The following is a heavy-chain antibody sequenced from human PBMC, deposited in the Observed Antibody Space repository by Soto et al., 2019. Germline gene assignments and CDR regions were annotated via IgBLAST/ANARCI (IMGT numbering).Heavy chain of an antibody. V-gene: IGHV4-31*03. CDR3: ARGNALKGLDYGMDV. J-gene: IGHJ6*02. D-gene: IGHD3-3*02. Sequence: QVQLQESGPGLVKPSQTLSLTCTVSGGSISSGGYYWSWIRQHPGKGLEWIGYIYYSGSTYYNPSLKSRVTISVDTSKTQFSLKPSSVTDADTAVYYCARGNALKGLDYGMDVWGQGTTVTVSS. CDR2: IYYSGST. CDR1: GGSISSGGYY.